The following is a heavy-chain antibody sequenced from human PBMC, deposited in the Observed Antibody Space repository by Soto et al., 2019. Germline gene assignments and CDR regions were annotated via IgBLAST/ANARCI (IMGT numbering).Heavy chain of an antibody. CDR1: GYTFTNYG. Sequence: QVQLVQSGGEVKKPGASVKVSCKASGYTFTNYGISWVRQAPGQGLEWMGWINVYNGNTKYAQKVEGRVTMTTDTSTSTAYMELRSMRSDDKAVYYGGRGVGSGSYYNQYNWFDPWGQGTLGTVSS. CDR2: INVYNGNT. V-gene: IGHV1-18*01. CDR3: GRGVGSGSYYNQYNWFDP. J-gene: IGHJ5*02. D-gene: IGHD3-10*01.